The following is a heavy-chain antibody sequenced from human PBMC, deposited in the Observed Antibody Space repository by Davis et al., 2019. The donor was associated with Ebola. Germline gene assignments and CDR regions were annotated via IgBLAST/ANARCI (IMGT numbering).Heavy chain of an antibody. CDR3: ARDHSGFDNHFDY. Sequence: PSETLSLTCNVSGDSISSGGYYWTWIRQHPGKGLEWIGYISESGTTYYNPSLKSRLIISIDTSKNQFSLSLSVVTAADTAIYYCARDHSGFDNHFDYWGQGTLVTVSS. D-gene: IGHD5-12*01. CDR2: ISESGTT. V-gene: IGHV4-31*03. CDR1: GDSISSGGYY. J-gene: IGHJ4*02.